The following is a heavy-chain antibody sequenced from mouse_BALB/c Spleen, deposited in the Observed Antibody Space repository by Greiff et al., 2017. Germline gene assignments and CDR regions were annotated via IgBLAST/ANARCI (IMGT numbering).Heavy chain of an antibody. J-gene: IGHJ2*01. CDR3: ARFTTVVPFDY. CDR2: ISSGGST. V-gene: IGHV5-6-5*01. CDR1: GFTFSSYA. D-gene: IGHD1-1*01. Sequence: EVMLVESGGGLVKPGGSLKLSCAASGFTFSSYAMSWVRQTPEKRLEWVASISSGGSTYYPDSVKGRFTISRDNARNILYLQMSSLRSEDTAMYYCARFTTVVPFDYWGQGTTLTVSS.